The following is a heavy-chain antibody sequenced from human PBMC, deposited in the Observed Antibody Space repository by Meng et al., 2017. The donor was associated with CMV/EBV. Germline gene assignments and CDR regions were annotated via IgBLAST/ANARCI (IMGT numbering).Heavy chain of an antibody. CDR2: IIPIFGTA. D-gene: IGHD5-24*01. J-gene: IGHJ4*02. CDR3: ARMPRDGYNYIDY. Sequence: QGPLVPLWGVVKHAGSSGKVSCKASGGTFSSYAISWVRQAPGQGLEWMGGIIPIFGTANYAQKFQGRVTITADESTSTAYMELSSLRSEDTAVYYCARMPRDGYNYIDYWGQGTLVTVSS. V-gene: IGHV1-69*01. CDR1: GGTFSSYA.